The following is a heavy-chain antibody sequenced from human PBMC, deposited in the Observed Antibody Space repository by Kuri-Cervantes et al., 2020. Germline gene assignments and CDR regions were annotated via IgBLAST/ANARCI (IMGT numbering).Heavy chain of an antibody. CDR3: VREFGGNEDY. D-gene: IGHD5-12*01. V-gene: IGHV3-74*01. Sequence: GGSLRLSCAASGFTFKNKWMHWVRQAPGKGLVWVSRLNSDASVINHAAYVKGRFTISRDNAKNTLYLQMNNLRVEDTALYYCVREFGGNEDYWGQGTLVTVSS. CDR1: GFTFKNKW. CDR2: LNSDASVI. J-gene: IGHJ4*02.